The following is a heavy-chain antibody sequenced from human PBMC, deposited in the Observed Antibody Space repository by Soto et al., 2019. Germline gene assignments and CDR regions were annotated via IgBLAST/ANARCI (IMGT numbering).Heavy chain of an antibody. CDR3: AREYYDFWSVYYTRKEAFDI. V-gene: IGHV3-33*01. Sequence: GSLRLSCAASGFSFRSYGMHWVRQAPGKGLEWVAVIWYDGSNKYYADSVRGRFTISRDNSENTLYLQMSSLRADDTAVYHCAREYYDFWSVYYTRKEAFDIWGQGTMVTVSS. CDR1: GFSFRSYG. D-gene: IGHD3-3*01. J-gene: IGHJ3*02. CDR2: IWYDGSNK.